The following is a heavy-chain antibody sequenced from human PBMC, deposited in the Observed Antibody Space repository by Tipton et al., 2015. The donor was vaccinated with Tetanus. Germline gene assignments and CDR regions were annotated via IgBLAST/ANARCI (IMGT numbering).Heavy chain of an antibody. D-gene: IGHD3-3*01. CDR3: ARNLGGLELLLHRSDSYFYGMDV. Sequence: QLVQSGAEVKEPGASVNVSCKTSGYRFSRYHMHWVRQAPGQGLQWMGTINPSNGSPVITQDLQGRLTMTRDKSTSTVYMELSSLRSEDTAVYYCARNLGGLELLLHRSDSYFYGMDVWGQGTTVTVSS. J-gene: IGHJ6*02. CDR2: INPSNGSP. V-gene: IGHV1-46*04. CDR1: GYRFSRYH.